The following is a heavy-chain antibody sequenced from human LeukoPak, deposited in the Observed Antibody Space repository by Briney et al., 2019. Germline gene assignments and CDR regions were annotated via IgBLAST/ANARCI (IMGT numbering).Heavy chain of an antibody. CDR2: ISYDGSNK. CDR1: GFTFSDYY. J-gene: IGHJ4*02. CDR3: VRHAASGGSGVDH. Sequence: GGSLRLSCAASGFTFSDYYMSWIRQAPGKGLEWVAVISYDGSNKYYADSVKGRFTISRDNSKNTLYLQMNSLKTEDTAVYYCVRHAASGGSGVDHWGQGTLVTVSS. D-gene: IGHD3-10*01. V-gene: IGHV3-30*03.